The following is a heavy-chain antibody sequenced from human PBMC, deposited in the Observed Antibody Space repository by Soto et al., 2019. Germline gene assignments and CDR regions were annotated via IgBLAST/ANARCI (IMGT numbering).Heavy chain of an antibody. CDR1: GSTITTYG. CDR2: ISANNGNT. Sequence: VSVKRDFKSSGSTITTYGGGWRRHAPDQGLEWVGWISANNGNTKYSQKFQGRVSLTTETSASTAYMELRSLRSDDTAVYYCARSAPFDIYAITPVEVWGQGTLVTGSS. V-gene: IGHV1-18*01. CDR3: ARSAPFDIYAITPVEV. D-gene: IGHD3-9*01. J-gene: IGHJ4*02.